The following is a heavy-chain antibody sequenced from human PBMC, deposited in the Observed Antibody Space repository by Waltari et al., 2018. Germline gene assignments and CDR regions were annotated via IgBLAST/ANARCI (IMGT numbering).Heavy chain of an antibody. D-gene: IGHD2-21*01. CDR1: GGSISGSSHD. CDR3: ARRGDCGNDCYTFDY. CDR2: IYYSGTT. J-gene: IGHJ4*02. Sequence: QLQLQESGPGLVKPSETLSLTCTVSGGSISGSSHDWGWIRQPPGKGLEWFGNIYYSGTTYYNPSLKRRVIISVDTSKNQFSLKLSSVTAADTAVYYCARRGDCGNDCYTFDYWGQGTLVTVSS. V-gene: IGHV4-39*01.